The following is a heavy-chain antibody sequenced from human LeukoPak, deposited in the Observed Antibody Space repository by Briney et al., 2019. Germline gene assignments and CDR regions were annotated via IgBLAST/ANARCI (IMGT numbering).Heavy chain of an antibody. CDR3: ARGPDTAMVPPYYFDY. CDR1: GFTFSSYG. J-gene: IGHJ4*02. CDR2: IWYDGSNK. Sequence: GGSLRLSCAASGFTFSSYGMHWVRQAPGKGLEWVAVIWYDGSNKYYADSVKGRFTISRDNSKNTLYLQMNSLRAEDTAVYYCARGPDTAMVPPYYFDYWGQGTLVTVSS. V-gene: IGHV3-30*19. D-gene: IGHD5-18*01.